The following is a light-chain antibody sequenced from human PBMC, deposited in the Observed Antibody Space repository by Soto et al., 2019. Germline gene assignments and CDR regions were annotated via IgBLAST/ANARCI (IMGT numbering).Light chain of an antibody. CDR1: QSVSSK. CDR2: GAF. V-gene: IGKV3-15*01. Sequence: EIVLTQSPGTLSVSPGERATLSCRASQSVSSKLAWYQQKPGQAPRLLFYGAFTGATGIPVRFTSSGYGTEFTLTISSLQSEDFGVYYCQQYHEWPRTSGHGTKVDIK. J-gene: IGKJ1*01. CDR3: QQYHEWPRT.